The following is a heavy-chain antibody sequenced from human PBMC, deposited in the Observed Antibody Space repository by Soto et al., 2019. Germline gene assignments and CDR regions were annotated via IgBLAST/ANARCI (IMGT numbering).Heavy chain of an antibody. CDR2: ISGSGGST. CDR3: AKDFSYCSGGNCYLAPSSGDFDY. D-gene: IGHD2-15*01. V-gene: IGHV3-23*01. J-gene: IGHJ4*02. Sequence: GGSLRLSCAASGFTFSTYAMSWVRQAPGKGLEWVSAISGSGGSTYYADSVKGRFTISRDNSKNTLYLQMNSLRAEDTAVYYCAKDFSYCSGGNCYLAPSSGDFDYWGQGTLVTVSS. CDR1: GFTFSTYA.